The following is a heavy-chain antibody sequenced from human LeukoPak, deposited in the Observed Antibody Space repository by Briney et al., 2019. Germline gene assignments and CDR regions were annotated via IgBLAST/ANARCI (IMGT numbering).Heavy chain of an antibody. V-gene: IGHV4-34*01. CDR3: ARVPYYDILTGYSWFDP. D-gene: IGHD3-9*01. Sequence: SETLSLTSAVYGGSFSGYYWSWIRQPPGKGLEWIGEINHSGSTNYNPSLKSRVTISVDTSKNQFSLKLSSVTAADTAVYYCARVPYYDILTGYSWFDPWGQGTLVTVSS. CDR2: INHSGST. CDR1: GGSFSGYY. J-gene: IGHJ5*02.